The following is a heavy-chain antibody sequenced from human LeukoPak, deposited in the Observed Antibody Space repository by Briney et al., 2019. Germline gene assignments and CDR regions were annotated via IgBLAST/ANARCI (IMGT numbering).Heavy chain of an antibody. V-gene: IGHV3-53*01. CDR2: IFSGGST. Sequence: PGGSLRLSCVASGLTVSSNYMSWVGQAPGKGLEWVSAIFSGGSTFYADSVTGRFTISRDTSKNTVYLEMNSLRAEDTAVYYCARDSKTSGWSGDFGYWGREPWSPSPQ. J-gene: IGHJ4*02. CDR3: ARDSKTSGWSGDFGY. CDR1: GLTVSSNY. D-gene: IGHD6-19*01.